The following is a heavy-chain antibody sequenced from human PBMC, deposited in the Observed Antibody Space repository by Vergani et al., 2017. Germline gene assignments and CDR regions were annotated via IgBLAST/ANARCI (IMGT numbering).Heavy chain of an antibody. J-gene: IGHJ3*02. CDR2: IYYSGNT. Sequence: QVQLQQWGAGLLKPSETLSLTCAVYGGSITSNTDYWDWIRQPPGEGLEWIGSIYYSGNTYYNPSLKSRVIISVDTSKSHFSLKLTSVTATDTAVYYCARRPARTRDALDIWGQGTMVAVSS. D-gene: IGHD1-14*01. CDR1: GGSITSNTDY. CDR3: ARRPARTRDALDI. V-gene: IGHV4-39*01.